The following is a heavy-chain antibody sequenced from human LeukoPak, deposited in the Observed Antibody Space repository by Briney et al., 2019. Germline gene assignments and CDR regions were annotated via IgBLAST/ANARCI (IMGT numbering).Heavy chain of an antibody. CDR3: ARSPSGYRFDS. CDR2: ISNSGST. D-gene: IGHD3-22*01. J-gene: IGHJ4*02. CDR1: GGYFNRGTFF. Sequence: ETLSLTCAVSGGYFNRGTFFWTWIRTPPGNGLEWIGYISNSGSTNYHPSLKSRVTISSDTSKTQFTLKLTSVTAADTAVYYCARSPSGYRFDSWGQGTLVTVSS. V-gene: IGHV4-61*01.